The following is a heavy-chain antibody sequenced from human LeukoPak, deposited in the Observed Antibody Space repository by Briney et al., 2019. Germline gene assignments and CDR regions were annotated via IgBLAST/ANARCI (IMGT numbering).Heavy chain of an antibody. Sequence: SETLSLTCTVSGGSICSSSYYWGWIRQPPGKGLEWIGSIYYSGSTYYNPSLKSRVTISVDTSKNQFSLKLSSVTAADTAVYYCARAVVVPAAMPNWFDPWGQGTLVTVSS. CDR1: GGSICSSSYY. J-gene: IGHJ5*02. D-gene: IGHD2-2*01. V-gene: IGHV4-39*07. CDR3: ARAVVVPAAMPNWFDP. CDR2: IYYSGST.